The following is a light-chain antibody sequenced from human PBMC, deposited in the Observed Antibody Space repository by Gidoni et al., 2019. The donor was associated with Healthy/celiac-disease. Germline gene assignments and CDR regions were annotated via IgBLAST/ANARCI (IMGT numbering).Light chain of an antibody. CDR2: DAS. V-gene: IGKV1-33*01. Sequence: DIQMTQSPSSLSASVGDRVTITCQASQDISNYLNWFQQKAGKAPKILIHDASKLETGVPTRFSGSGSGTHFTFSISSLQPEDIATYYCQQYDNIPLTFGGGTKVEIK. CDR3: QQYDNIPLT. CDR1: QDISNY. J-gene: IGKJ4*01.